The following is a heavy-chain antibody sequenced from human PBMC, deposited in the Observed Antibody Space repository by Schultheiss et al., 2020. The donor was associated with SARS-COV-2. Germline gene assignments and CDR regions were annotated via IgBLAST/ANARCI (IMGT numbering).Heavy chain of an antibody. CDR1: GFTFSSYE. J-gene: IGHJ4*02. CDR3: ARPTRDGYNLYYFDY. Sequence: GGSLRLSCAASGFTFSSYEMNWVRQAPGKGLEWVSYISSSSSTIYYADSVKGRFTISRDNAKNSLYLQMNSLRAEDTAVYYCARPTRDGYNLYYFDYWGQGTLVTVSS. V-gene: IGHV3-48*01. CDR2: ISSSSSTI. D-gene: IGHD5-24*01.